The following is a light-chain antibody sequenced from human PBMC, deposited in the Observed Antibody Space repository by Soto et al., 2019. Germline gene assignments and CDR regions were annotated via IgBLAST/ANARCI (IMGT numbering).Light chain of an antibody. CDR1: SSDIDVYDL. CDR3: CSYAGFTTYV. V-gene: IGLV2-23*02. Sequence: QSALTQPASVSGSPGQSITISCTGTSSDIDVYDLVSWYRQYPGKAPKLMIYGVSERPSGVSDRFSGSKSGNTASLTISGLQTEDEADYYCCSYAGFTTYVFGSGTKVTVL. CDR2: GVS. J-gene: IGLJ1*01.